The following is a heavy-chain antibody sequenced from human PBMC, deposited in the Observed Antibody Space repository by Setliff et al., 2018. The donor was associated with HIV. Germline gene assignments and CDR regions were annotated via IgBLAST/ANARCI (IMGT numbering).Heavy chain of an antibody. CDR1: GGTFSSYA. CDR2: IIPILGIA. CDR3: ARVGIQLWYPSYYYYYMDV. Sequence: SVKVSCKASGGTFSSYAISWVRQAHGQGLEWMGGIIPILGIANYAQKFQGRVTITADKSTSTAYMELSSLRSEDTAVYYCARVGIQLWYPSYYYYYMDVWGKGTTVTVSS. D-gene: IGHD5-18*01. V-gene: IGHV1-69*10. J-gene: IGHJ6*03.